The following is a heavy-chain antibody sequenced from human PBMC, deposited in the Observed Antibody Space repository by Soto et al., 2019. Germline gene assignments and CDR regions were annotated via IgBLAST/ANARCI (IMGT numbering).Heavy chain of an antibody. CDR2: INAGNGNT. CDR3: ARGNQELDY. CDR1: GCIFTSYV. V-gene: IGHV1-3*01. J-gene: IGHJ4*02. Sequence: AAVKVSCKACGCIFTSYVMHWVRQAPGQRLEWMGWINAGNGNTKYSPKYQGRVTITRDTSASAAHMDLSSLTSEDTAVYFCARGNQELDYWGQGTLVTVSS. D-gene: IGHD1-26*01.